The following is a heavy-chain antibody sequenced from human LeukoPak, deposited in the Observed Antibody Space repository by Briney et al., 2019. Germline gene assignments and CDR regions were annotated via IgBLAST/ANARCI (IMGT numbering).Heavy chain of an antibody. CDR3: AKALRGYYLFDD. V-gene: IGHV3-23*01. J-gene: IGHJ4*02. Sequence: GGSLRLSCAASGFNFSSYAMSWVRQPPGKGLEWVSNVSGGGGGTYYADSVKGRFTISRDNSKNTLHLQMNSLRAEDTAVYYCAKALRGYYLFDDWGPGTLVTVSS. CDR2: VSGGGGGT. CDR1: GFNFSSYA. D-gene: IGHD3-22*01.